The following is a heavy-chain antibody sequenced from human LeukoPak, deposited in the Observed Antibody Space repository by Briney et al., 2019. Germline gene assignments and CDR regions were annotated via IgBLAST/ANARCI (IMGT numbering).Heavy chain of an antibody. D-gene: IGHD3-22*01. J-gene: IGHJ4*02. CDR2: ISYDGSNK. Sequence: GGSLRLSCAASGFTFSSYAMHWVRQAPGKGLEWVAVISYDGSNKYYADSVKGRFTISRDNSKNTLYLQMNSLRAEDTAVYYCARGEVLYYYDSSGTFDYWGQGTLVTVSS. CDR3: ARGEVLYYYDSSGTFDY. CDR1: GFTFSSYA. V-gene: IGHV3-30-3*01.